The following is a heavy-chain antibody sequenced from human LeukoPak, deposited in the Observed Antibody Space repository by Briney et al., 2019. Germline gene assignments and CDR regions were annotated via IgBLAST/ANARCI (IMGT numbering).Heavy chain of an antibody. CDR1: GYSISNGYY. CDR2: IYHSGST. V-gene: IGHV4-38-2*01. J-gene: IGHJ4*02. CDR3: ARAPNPTVTSQYFFDN. Sequence: PSGTLSLTCAVSGYSISNGYYWGWIRQPPGKGLEWIGSIYHSGSTYYNPSLKSRVTISVDTSKNQFSLKLSSETAADTAVYYCARAPNPTVTSQYFFDNWGQGTLVTVSS. D-gene: IGHD4-17*01.